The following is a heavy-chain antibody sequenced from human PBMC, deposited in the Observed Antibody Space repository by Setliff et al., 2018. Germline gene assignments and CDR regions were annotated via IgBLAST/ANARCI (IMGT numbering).Heavy chain of an antibody. V-gene: IGHV4-61*02. CDR2: IYTSGAT. Sequence: SETLSLTCTVSGASLSSGSYYWSWIRQSAGKGLEWIGRIYTSGATTYSPSLKSRVSISADTFKNQFSLRLSSVTAADTAVYFCARDYGPNDYWGQGSLVTVSS. D-gene: IGHD3-16*01. CDR1: GASLSSGSYY. J-gene: IGHJ4*02. CDR3: ARDYGPNDY.